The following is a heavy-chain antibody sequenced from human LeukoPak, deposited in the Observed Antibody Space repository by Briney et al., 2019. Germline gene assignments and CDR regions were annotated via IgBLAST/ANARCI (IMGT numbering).Heavy chain of an antibody. CDR2: INHSGST. V-gene: IGHV4-34*01. J-gene: IGHJ3*02. D-gene: IGHD3-22*01. CDR1: GGSFSGYY. CDR3: ARGPYSYDSSGAFDI. Sequence: SSETLSLTCAVYGGSFSGYYWSWIRQPPGKGLEWIGEINHSGSTNYNPSLKSRVTISVDTSKNQFSLKLSSVTAADTAVYFCARGPYSYDSSGAFDIWGQGTMVTVPS.